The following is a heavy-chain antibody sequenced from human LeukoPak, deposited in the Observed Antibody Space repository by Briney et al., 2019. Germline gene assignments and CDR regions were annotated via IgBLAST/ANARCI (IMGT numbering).Heavy chain of an antibody. CDR1: GYTFTGYY. Sequence: ASVKVSCKASGYTFTGYYMHWVRQAPGQGLEWMGWINPNSGGTNYAQKFQGRVTMTRDTSISTAYMELSRLRSDDTAVYYCARVYYDFWSGYDRTRDYWGQGTLVTVSS. CDR2: INPNSGGT. V-gene: IGHV1-2*02. CDR3: ARVYYDFWSGYDRTRDY. D-gene: IGHD3-3*01. J-gene: IGHJ4*02.